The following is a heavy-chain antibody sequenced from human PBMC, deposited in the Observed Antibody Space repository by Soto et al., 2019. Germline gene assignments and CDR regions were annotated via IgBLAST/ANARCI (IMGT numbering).Heavy chain of an antibody. D-gene: IGHD3-22*01. J-gene: IGHJ4*02. Sequence: SETLSLTCTVSGGSFSSGNYYWSWIRQHPGKGLEWIGYIYYSGSTYYNPSLKSRVTISLDTSKNQFSLNLSSVTAADTAVYYCARDPRSSGYLVEWGQVTLVTVSS. V-gene: IGHV4-31*03. CDR3: ARDPRSSGYLVE. CDR2: IYYSGST. CDR1: GGSFSSGNYY.